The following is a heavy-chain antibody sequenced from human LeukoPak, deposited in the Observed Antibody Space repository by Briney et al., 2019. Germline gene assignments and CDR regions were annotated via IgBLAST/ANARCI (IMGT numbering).Heavy chain of an antibody. CDR1: GGTFSSYA. CDR2: INPSGGST. Sequence: ASVKVSCKASGGTFSSYAISWVRQAPGQGLEWMGIINPSGGSTSYAQKFQGRVTMTRDTSTSTVYMELSSLRSEDTAVYYCARVPPVYSSGWYGFDPWGQGTLVTVSS. D-gene: IGHD6-19*01. V-gene: IGHV1-46*01. CDR3: ARVPPVYSSGWYGFDP. J-gene: IGHJ5*02.